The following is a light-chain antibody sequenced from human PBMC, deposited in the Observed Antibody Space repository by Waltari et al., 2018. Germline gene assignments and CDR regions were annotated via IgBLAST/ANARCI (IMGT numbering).Light chain of an antibody. CDR3: QQYFGVPVT. Sequence: DIVLTQSPDSLAVSLGERATINCKSSPTVVYRPNNKTYLAWYQQKSGQPPKLLIYWAAARESGVPDRFSASGSGTDFTLTITSLQAEDVAVYYCQQYFGVPVTFGGGTKVEIK. CDR2: WAA. J-gene: IGKJ4*01. CDR1: PTVVYRPNNKTY. V-gene: IGKV4-1*01.